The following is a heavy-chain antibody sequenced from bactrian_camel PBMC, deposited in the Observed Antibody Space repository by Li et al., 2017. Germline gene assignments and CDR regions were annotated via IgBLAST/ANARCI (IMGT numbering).Heavy chain of an antibody. CDR3: ATGRSDHYHSITY. CDR1: GFTFRSTG. J-gene: IGHJ4*01. Sequence: HVQLVESGGALVQPGGSLQLSRAASGFTFRSTGMSWVRQAPGKGLEWVSAVASGGGTTYYADSVKGRFTISRDNAKTTLFLQLNSLKSEDTAVYYCATGRSDHYHSITYWGQGTQVTVS. V-gene: IGHV3S1*01. D-gene: IGHD1*01. CDR2: VASGGGTT.